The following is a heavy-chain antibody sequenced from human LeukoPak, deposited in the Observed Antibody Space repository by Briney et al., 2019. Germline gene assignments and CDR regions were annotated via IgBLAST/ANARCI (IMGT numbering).Heavy chain of an antibody. CDR3: ASSSWYKNY. V-gene: IGHV4-59*12. D-gene: IGHD6-13*01. Sequence: SETLSLTCTVSGGSISYYYWSWIRQPPGKGLEWIGYIYYSGSTNYNPSLKSRVTISVDTSKNQFSLKLSSVTAADTAVYYCASSSWYKNYWGQGTLVTVSS. CDR2: IYYSGST. CDR1: GGSISYYY. J-gene: IGHJ4*02.